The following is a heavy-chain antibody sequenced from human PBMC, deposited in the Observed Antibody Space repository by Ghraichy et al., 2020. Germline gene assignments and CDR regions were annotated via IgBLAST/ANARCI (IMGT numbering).Heavy chain of an antibody. CDR2: ISAYNGNT. CDR3: ARAVGRGSGSPELFDY. V-gene: IGHV1-18*01. CDR1: GYTFTSYG. D-gene: IGHD3-10*01. J-gene: IGHJ4*02. Sequence: ASVKVSCKASGYTFTSYGISWVRQAPGQGLEWMGWISAYNGNTNYAQKLQGRVTMTTDTSTSTAYMELRSLRSDDTAVYYCARAVGRGSGSPELFDYWGQGTLVTVSS.